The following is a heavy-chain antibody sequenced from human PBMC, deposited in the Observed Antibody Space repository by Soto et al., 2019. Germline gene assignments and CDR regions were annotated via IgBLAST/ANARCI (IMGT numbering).Heavy chain of an antibody. CDR2: ISGSGGST. J-gene: IGHJ4*02. D-gene: IGHD2-2*01. Sequence: EVQLLESGGGLVQPGGSLRLSCAASGFTFSSYAMSWVRQAPGKGLEWVSAISGSGGSTYYADSVKGRFTISRDNSKNTLYLQMNSLRADDKAVYYCAKEGRGSNKVLRYFDYWGQGTLVTVSS. CDR1: GFTFSSYA. V-gene: IGHV3-23*01. CDR3: AKEGRGSNKVLRYFDY.